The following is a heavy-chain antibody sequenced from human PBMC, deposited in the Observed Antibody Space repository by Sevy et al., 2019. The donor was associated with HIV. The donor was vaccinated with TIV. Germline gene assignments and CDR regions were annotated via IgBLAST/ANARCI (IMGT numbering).Heavy chain of an antibody. CDR3: GRGHISGYYDFDY. CDR2: IGTAGDT. V-gene: IGHV3-13*01. CDR1: GFTFSSYA. Sequence: GGSLRLTCAASGFTFSSYAMHWVRQTTGKDLEWVSAIGTAGDTYYPGSVKGRFTIYRENAKNSLYLQMNSLRAGDTAVYYCGRGHISGYYDFDYRGQGTLVTVSS. D-gene: IGHD3-22*01. J-gene: IGHJ4*02.